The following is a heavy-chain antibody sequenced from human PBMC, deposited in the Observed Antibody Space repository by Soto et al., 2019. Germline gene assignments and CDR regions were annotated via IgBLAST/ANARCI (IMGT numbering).Heavy chain of an antibody. J-gene: IGHJ6*02. Sequence: PGGSLRLSCAASGFTFSSYWMSWVRQAPGKGLEWVANIKQDGSEKYYVDSVKGRFTISRDNAKNSLYLQMNSLRAEDTAVYYCARDMRLLWFGELYYYGMDVWGQGTTVTVSS. CDR3: ARDMRLLWFGELYYYGMDV. CDR2: IKQDGSEK. D-gene: IGHD3-10*01. V-gene: IGHV3-7*01. CDR1: GFTFSSYW.